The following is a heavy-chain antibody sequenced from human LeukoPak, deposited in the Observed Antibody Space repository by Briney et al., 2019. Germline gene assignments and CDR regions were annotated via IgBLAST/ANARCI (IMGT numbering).Heavy chain of an antibody. V-gene: IGHV4-59*01. Sequence: SETLSLTCTVSGGSISSYYWSWIRQPPGKGLEWIGYIYYSGSTNYNPSLKSRVTISVDTSKKQFSLKLSSVTAADTAVYYCARGRYYDSSGPFDYWGQGTLVTVSS. J-gene: IGHJ4*02. CDR3: ARGRYYDSSGPFDY. CDR1: GGSISSYY. CDR2: IYYSGST. D-gene: IGHD3-22*01.